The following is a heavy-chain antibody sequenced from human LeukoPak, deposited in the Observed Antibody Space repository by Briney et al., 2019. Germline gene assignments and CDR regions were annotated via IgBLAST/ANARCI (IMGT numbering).Heavy chain of an antibody. Sequence: ASVKVSCKASGYTFTFYYIHWVRQAPGQGLEWMGIINPNDGSTSYAQKFQGRVTMTEDTSTDTAYMELSSLRSDDTAVYYCARGPGGRSGFHPLEDHYYYYYMDVWGKGTTVTVSS. CDR1: GYTFTFYY. J-gene: IGHJ6*03. CDR2: INPNDGST. D-gene: IGHD3-22*01. V-gene: IGHV1-46*01. CDR3: ARGPGGRSGFHPLEDHYYYYYMDV.